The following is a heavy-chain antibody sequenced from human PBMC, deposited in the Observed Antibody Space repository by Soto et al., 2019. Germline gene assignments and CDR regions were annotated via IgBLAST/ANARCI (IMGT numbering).Heavy chain of an antibody. CDR3: ARKRMVCADYYYYYGMDV. CDR2: IDPSDSYT. D-gene: IGHD2-8*01. V-gene: IGHV5-10-1*01. Sequence: GDSLKISCKGSGYSFTSYWISWVRQMPGKGLEWMGRIDPSDSYTNYSPSFQGHVTISADKSISTAYLQWSSLKASDTAMYYCARKRMVCADYYYYYGMDVWGQGTTVTVSS. CDR1: GYSFTSYW. J-gene: IGHJ6*02.